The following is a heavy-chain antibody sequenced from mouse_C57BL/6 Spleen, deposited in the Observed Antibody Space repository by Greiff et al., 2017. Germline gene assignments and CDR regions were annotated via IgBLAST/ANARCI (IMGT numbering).Heavy chain of an antibody. CDR2: IWSGGST. CDR1: GFSLTSYG. J-gene: IGHJ4*01. CDR3: ARTTVVGDYYAMDY. D-gene: IGHD1-1*01. V-gene: IGHV2-2*01. Sequence: VQLQQSGPGLVQPSQSLSITCPVSGFSLTSYGVHWVRQSPGKGLEWLGVIWSGGSTDYNAAFISRLSISKDNSKSQVFFKMNSLQADDTAIYYCARTTVVGDYYAMDYWGQGTSVTVSS.